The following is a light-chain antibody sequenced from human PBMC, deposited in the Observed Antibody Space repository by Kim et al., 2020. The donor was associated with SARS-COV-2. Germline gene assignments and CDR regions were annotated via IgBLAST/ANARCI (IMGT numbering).Light chain of an antibody. J-gene: IGLJ1*01. Sequence: GQSITISCTGTSSDVDDYNDVSWYQQHPGKAPKLMLYDVNKRPSGVSTRFSGSKSGNTTSLTISGLQAEDEADYYCRSYTSSTTLLFGTGTKVTVL. CDR3: RSYTSSTTLL. CDR2: DVN. CDR1: SSDVDDYND. V-gene: IGLV2-14*03.